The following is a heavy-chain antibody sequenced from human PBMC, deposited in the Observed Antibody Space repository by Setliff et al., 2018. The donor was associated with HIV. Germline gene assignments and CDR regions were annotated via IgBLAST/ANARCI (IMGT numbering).Heavy chain of an antibody. CDR2: IYHTGAT. V-gene: IGHV4-30-4*01. Sequence: SETLSLTCTVSGGSISSDDHYWSWIRQPPGKGLEWIGYIYHTGATYYKSSLESRLTTSVDTSKNQFSLKLNSVTAADTAVYFCARMSISASVYFDYWGQGSQVT. CDR3: ARMSISASVYFDY. J-gene: IGHJ4*02. CDR1: GGSISSDDHY. D-gene: IGHD6-25*01.